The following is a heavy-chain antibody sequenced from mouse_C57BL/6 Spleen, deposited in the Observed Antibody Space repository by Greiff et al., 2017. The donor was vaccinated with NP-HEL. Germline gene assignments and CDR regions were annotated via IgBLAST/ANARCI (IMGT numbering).Heavy chain of an antibody. V-gene: IGHV5-17*01. J-gene: IGHJ3*01. D-gene: IGHD1-1*02. CDR2: ISSGSSTI. CDR3: ARLTMTTY. CDR1: GFTFSDYG. Sequence: EVKLVESGGGLVKPGGSLKLSCAASGFTFSDYGMHWVRQAPEKGLEWVAYISSGSSTIYYADTVKGRFTISRDNAKNNLFLQMTSLRSEDTAMYYCARLTMTTYWGQGTLVTVSA.